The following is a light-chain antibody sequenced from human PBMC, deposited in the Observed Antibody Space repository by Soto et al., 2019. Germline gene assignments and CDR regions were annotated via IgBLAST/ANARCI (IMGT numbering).Light chain of an antibody. V-gene: IGLV2-8*01. CDR3: SSYAGSNNKVV. CDR2: EVN. CDR1: SSDVGAYNY. J-gene: IGLJ2*01. Sequence: QSALTQPPSASGSPGQSLTISCTGTSSDVGAYNYVSWYQQHPGKAPKLMIYEVNKRHSGVPDRFSGSKSGNTASLTVSGLQAEDEADYYCSSYAGSNNKVVFGGGTKLTVL.